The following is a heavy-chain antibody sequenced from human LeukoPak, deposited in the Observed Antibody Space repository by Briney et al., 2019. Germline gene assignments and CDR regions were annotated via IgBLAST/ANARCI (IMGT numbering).Heavy chain of an antibody. J-gene: IGHJ4*02. CDR1: GFTFSSYS. V-gene: IGHV3-21*01. Sequence: PGGSLRLSCAASGFTFSSYSMNWVRQAPGKGLEWVSSISSSSSYIYYADSAKGRFTISRDNAKNSLYLQMNSLRAEDTAVYYCARDAKKSGYCSSTSCYPDFDYWGQGTLVTVSS. CDR3: ARDAKKSGYCSSTSCYPDFDY. CDR2: ISSSSSYI. D-gene: IGHD2-2*01.